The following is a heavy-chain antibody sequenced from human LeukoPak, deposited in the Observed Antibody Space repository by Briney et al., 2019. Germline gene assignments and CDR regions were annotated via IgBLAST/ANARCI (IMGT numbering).Heavy chain of an antibody. J-gene: IGHJ4*02. V-gene: IGHV1-18*04. CDR1: GYTFTGYY. CDR3: ARGGYYYDSSGYYYRY. Sequence: ASVKVSCTASGYTFTGYYMHWVRQAPGQGLEWMGWISAYNGNTNYAQKLQGRVTMTTDTSTSTAYMELRSLRSDDTAVYYCARGGYYYDSSGYYYRYWGQGTLVTVSS. CDR2: ISAYNGNT. D-gene: IGHD3-22*01.